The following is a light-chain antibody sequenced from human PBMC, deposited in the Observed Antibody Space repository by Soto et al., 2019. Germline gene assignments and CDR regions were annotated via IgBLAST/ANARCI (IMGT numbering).Light chain of an antibody. CDR2: DVS. CDR1: SSDVGGYNY. V-gene: IGLV2-11*01. Sequence: QSALTQPRSVSGPPGQSVTISCTGTSSDVGGYNYVSWCQQHPGKAPKLMIYDVSKRPSGVPDRFSGSKSGNTASLTISGLQAEDEADYYCCSYAGSYYVFGTGTKLTVL. J-gene: IGLJ1*01. CDR3: CSYAGSYYV.